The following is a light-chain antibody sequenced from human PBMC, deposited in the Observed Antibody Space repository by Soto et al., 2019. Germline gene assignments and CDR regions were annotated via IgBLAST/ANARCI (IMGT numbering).Light chain of an antibody. J-gene: IGKJ1*01. CDR3: LQDINYPWT. Sequence: AIRMTQSPSSLSASTGDRVTITCRASQGISSYLAWYQQKPGKAPKLLIYAASTLQSGVPSRFSGSGSGTDFTLTISCLQSEDFATYYCLQDINYPWTFGQGTKV. CDR1: QGISSY. V-gene: IGKV1-8*01. CDR2: AAS.